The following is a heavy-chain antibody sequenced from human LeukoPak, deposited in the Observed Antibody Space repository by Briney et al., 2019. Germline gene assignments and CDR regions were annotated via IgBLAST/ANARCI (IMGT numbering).Heavy chain of an antibody. Sequence: GGSLRLSCAASGFTFNNYAMSWVRQAPGKGLEWVSVISGSGGSTDYADSVKGRFTISRGNSKNTLYLQMNSLRAEDTAVYYFAKGGSTYYYDSSGYMWGQGTLVTVSS. CDR1: GFTFNNYA. V-gene: IGHV3-23*01. J-gene: IGHJ4*02. D-gene: IGHD3-22*01. CDR2: ISGSGGST. CDR3: AKGGSTYYYDSSGYM.